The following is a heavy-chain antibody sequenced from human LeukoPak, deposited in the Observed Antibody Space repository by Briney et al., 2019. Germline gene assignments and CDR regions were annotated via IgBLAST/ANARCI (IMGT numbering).Heavy chain of an antibody. CDR1: GYTFTSYY. Sequence: ASGKVSCKASGYTFTSYYMHWLRQAPGQGLEWMGIINPSAGSTSYAQNFQGRVTMTSDTSTSTVYMALSSLRSEDTAVYYCARGRLEVLHFDYRGQGTMVTVSS. CDR3: ARGRLEVLHFDY. D-gene: IGHD4/OR15-4a*01. CDR2: INPSAGST. J-gene: IGHJ4*02. V-gene: IGHV1-46*01.